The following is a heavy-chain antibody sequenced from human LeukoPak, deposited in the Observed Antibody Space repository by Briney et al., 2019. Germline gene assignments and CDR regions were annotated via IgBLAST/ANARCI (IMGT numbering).Heavy chain of an antibody. CDR1: GYSFTSYW. J-gene: IGHJ6*02. Sequence: GESLKISCKGSGYSFTSYWIGWVRQMPGKGLEWMGTIDPSDSYTNYSPSFQGHVTISADKSISTAYLQWSSLKASDTAMYYCARLEMSTKNYYYAMDVWGQGTTVTVSS. CDR3: ARLEMSTKNYYYAMDV. D-gene: IGHD5-24*01. V-gene: IGHV5-10-1*01. CDR2: IDPSDSYT.